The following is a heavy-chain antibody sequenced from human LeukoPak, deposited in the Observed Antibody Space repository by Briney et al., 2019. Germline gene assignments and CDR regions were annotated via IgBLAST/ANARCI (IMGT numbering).Heavy chain of an antibody. CDR3: ARVYCPNGVCYNSRGWFDP. CDR1: GGSIRGYY. D-gene: IGHD2-8*01. V-gene: IGHV4-59*01. J-gene: IGHJ5*02. CDR2: IYSSGST. Sequence: SETLSLTCNVSGGSIRGYYWSWIRQPPGKGLEWIGYIYSSGSTNYNPSLKSRVTMSVDTSKNQFSLKLSSVTAADTAVYYCARVYCPNGVCYNSRGWFDPWGQGTLVTVSS.